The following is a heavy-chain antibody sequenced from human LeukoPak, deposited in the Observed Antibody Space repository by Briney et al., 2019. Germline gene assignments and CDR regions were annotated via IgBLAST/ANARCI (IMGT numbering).Heavy chain of an antibody. Sequence: TGGSLRLSCAASGFTFSNYWMSWIRQAPGKGLEWVANIKQDESEKYYVDSVKGRFTISRDNAKNSLYLQMSSLRAEDTAVYYCARGVIIRGRLDPWGQGTLVTVSS. D-gene: IGHD3-16*02. J-gene: IGHJ5*02. CDR1: GFTFSNYW. CDR3: ARGVIIRGRLDP. V-gene: IGHV3-7*01. CDR2: IKQDESEK.